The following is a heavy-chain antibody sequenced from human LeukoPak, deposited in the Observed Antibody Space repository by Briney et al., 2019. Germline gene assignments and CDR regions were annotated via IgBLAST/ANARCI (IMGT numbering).Heavy chain of an antibody. CDR2: IYTSGST. V-gene: IGHV4-4*09. D-gene: IGHD3-22*01. CDR1: GGSTSSYY. Sequence: SETLSLTCTVSGGSTSSYYWSWIRQPPGKGLEWIGYIYTSGSTNYNPSLKSRVTISVDTSKNQFSLKLSSVTAADTAVYYCARCYYDSSGYAVLPWFDPWGQGTLVTVSS. J-gene: IGHJ5*02. CDR3: ARCYYDSSGYAVLPWFDP.